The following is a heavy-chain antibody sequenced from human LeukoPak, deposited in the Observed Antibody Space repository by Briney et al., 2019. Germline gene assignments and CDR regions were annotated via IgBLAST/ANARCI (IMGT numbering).Heavy chain of an antibody. CDR2: IRYDGSSK. CDR3: AKGSGWEASYFYYYMDV. J-gene: IGHJ6*03. CDR1: GFTFSSYS. Sequence: PGGSLRLSCAASGFTFSSYSMNWVRQAPGKGLEWVAFIRYDGSSKYYVDSVKGRFTISRDNSKNTLYLQMNSLRAEDTAVYFCAKGSGWEASYFYYYMDVWGKGTTVTISS. V-gene: IGHV3-30*02. D-gene: IGHD1-26*01.